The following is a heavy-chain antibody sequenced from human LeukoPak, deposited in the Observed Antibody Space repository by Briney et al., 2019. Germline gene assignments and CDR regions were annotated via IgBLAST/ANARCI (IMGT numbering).Heavy chain of an antibody. CDR3: ARVLRSFDP. V-gene: IGHV4-61*05. J-gene: IGHJ5*02. CDR2: IYYSGST. Sequence: RTSETLSLTCTVSGGSISSSSYYWGWIRQPPGKGLEWIGYIYYSGSTNYNPSLKSRVTISVDTSKNQFSLKLSSVTDADTAVYYCARVLRSFDPWGQGTLVTVSS. CDR1: GGSISSSSYY.